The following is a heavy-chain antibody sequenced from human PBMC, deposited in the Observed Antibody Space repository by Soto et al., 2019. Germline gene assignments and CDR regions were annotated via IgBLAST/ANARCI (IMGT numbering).Heavy chain of an antibody. CDR3: ESYYKLGENDY. V-gene: IGHV4-59*08. Sequence: PSETLSLTCTVSGGSISSYYWSWIRQPPGKVLEWIGYIYYSGSTNYNPSLKSRVTISVDTSKNQFSLKLSSVTAADAAVYYCESYYKLGENDYWGQGTLVTVSS. CDR2: IYYSGST. D-gene: IGHD3-10*01. J-gene: IGHJ4*02. CDR1: GGSISSYY.